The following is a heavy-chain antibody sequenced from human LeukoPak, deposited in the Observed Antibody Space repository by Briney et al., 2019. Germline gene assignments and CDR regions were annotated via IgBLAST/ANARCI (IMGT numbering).Heavy chain of an antibody. D-gene: IGHD3-22*01. J-gene: IGHJ3*02. CDR3: AKWFTDYYDSSGYFGNAFDI. CDR1: GFTFSNAW. Sequence: GGSLRLSCAASGFTFSNAWMNWVRQAPGKGLEWVSAISGSGGSTYYADSVKGRFTISRDNSKNTLYLQMNSLRAEDTAVYYCAKWFTDYYDSSGYFGNAFDIWGQGTMVTVSS. V-gene: IGHV3-23*01. CDR2: ISGSGGST.